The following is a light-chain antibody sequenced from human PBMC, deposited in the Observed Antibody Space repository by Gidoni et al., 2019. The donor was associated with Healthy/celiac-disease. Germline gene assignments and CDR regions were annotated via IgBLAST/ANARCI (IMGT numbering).Light chain of an antibody. CDR3: QQYNSYSGT. CDR1: QSISSW. J-gene: IGKJ1*01. V-gene: IGKV1-5*01. Sequence: DLQMTQPPSTLSASVGDRVTITCRASQSISSWLAWYQHKPGKAPKLLIYEASSLESGVPSRFSGSGGGTELTLTISSLQPDDFATYYCQQYNSYSGTFXQXTKVEIK. CDR2: EAS.